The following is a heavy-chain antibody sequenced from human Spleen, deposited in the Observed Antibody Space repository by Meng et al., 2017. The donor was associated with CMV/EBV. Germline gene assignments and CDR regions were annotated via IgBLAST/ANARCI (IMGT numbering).Heavy chain of an antibody. CDR2: IYYGGGT. V-gene: IGHV4-61*01. CDR3: ARAPFSLVRGVINWFDP. J-gene: IGHJ5*02. D-gene: IGHD3-10*01. CDR1: VSSDRDY. Sequence: VSSDRDYWSWIRQPTGKGLEWIGYIYYGGGTNYNPSLKSRVTIAVDTSKNQFSLRLPSVTTADTAIYYCARAPFSLVRGVINWFDPWGQGTLVPSPQ.